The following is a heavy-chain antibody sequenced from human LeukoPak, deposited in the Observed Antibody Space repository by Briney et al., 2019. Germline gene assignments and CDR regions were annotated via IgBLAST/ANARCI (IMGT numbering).Heavy chain of an antibody. CDR2: INPNNDGT. J-gene: IGHJ4*02. CDR1: GYSFTSHY. D-gene: IGHD2-21*01. Sequence: ASVKVSCKASGYSFTSHYRHWVRQAPGQGLEWMGWINPNNDGTNYAQKFQGRVTMTRDTSISTAYMELTRLRSDDTAVYYCARGIADYWGQGTLVTVSS. V-gene: IGHV1-2*02. CDR3: ARGIADY.